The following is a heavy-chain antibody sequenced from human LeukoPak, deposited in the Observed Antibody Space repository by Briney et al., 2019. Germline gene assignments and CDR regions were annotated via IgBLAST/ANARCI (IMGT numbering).Heavy chain of an antibody. V-gene: IGHV1-69*04. CDR3: ARGAAQYDSSGYQSSPFDY. D-gene: IGHD3-22*01. Sequence: SVKVSCKASGGTFSSYGISWVRQAPGQGLDWMGRIIPIFDITNYAQNFQGRVTITADKSTSTAYMELSSLRSEDTAVYYCARGAAQYDSSGYQSSPFDYWGQGTLVTVSS. CDR2: IIPIFDIT. J-gene: IGHJ4*02. CDR1: GGTFSSYG.